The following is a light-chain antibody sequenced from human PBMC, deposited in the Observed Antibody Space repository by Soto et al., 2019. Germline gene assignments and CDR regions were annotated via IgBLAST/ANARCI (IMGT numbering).Light chain of an antibody. J-gene: IGKJ3*01. CDR1: QSVTSTY. CDR2: DAS. Sequence: EIVLTQSPGTLSLSPGKRVTLSCRASQSVTSTYLAWYQQKPGQAPRLLIYDASTGATGIPDRFSGSGSGTDFTLTISRLEPEDFAVYYCQQYGRSPGLLTFGPGTKVDIK. CDR3: QQYGRSPGLLT. V-gene: IGKV3-20*01.